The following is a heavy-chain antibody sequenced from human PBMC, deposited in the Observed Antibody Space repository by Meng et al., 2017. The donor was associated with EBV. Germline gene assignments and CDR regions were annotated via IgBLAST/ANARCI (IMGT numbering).Heavy chain of an antibody. CDR2: LIPMSGAP. D-gene: IGHD3-10*01. J-gene: IGHJ4*02. Sequence: QVQLQQWGAEMKKPWSSVKVSCRTSGGTFRSDDVSWVRQAPGQGLEWIGGLIPMSGAPHYAQKFQDRVTIIADESTSTHSMELNNLRFEDTAMYYCASESGRGFTPDYWGQGTLVTVSS. CDR1: GGTFRSDD. CDR3: ASESGRGFTPDY. V-gene: IGHV1-69*01.